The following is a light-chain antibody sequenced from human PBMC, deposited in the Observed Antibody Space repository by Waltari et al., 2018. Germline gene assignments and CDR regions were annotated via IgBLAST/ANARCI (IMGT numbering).Light chain of an antibody. CDR1: HIGTKA. J-gene: IGLJ2*01. CDR3: QVWDSHTVV. CDR2: DDD. Sequence: SYVLTQLSSMSVTPGQTARIVCGGRHIGTKAVHWYQRKAGQAPLLVLHDDDTRPSGIPGRFSGTDSGDTATLTIGGVEAEDEADYFCQVWDSHTVVFGGGTNLTVL. V-gene: IGLV3-21*02.